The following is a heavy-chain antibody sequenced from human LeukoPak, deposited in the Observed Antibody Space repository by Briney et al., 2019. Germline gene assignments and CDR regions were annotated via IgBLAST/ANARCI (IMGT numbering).Heavy chain of an antibody. CDR1: GGTFSSYA. V-gene: IGHV1-69*05. Sequence: SVKVSCKASGGTFSSYAISWVRQAPGQGLEWMGGIIPIFGTANYAQKFQGRVTITTDESTSTAYMELSSLRSEDTAVYYCARDLPNVSSGWTVEYFQHWGQGTLVTVSS. CDR3: ARDLPNVSSGWTVEYFQH. J-gene: IGHJ1*01. CDR2: IIPIFGTA. D-gene: IGHD6-19*01.